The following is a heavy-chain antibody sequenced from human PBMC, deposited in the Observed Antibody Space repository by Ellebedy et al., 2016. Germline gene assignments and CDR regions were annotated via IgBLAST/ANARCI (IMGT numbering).Heavy chain of an antibody. V-gene: IGHV1-2*02. D-gene: IGHD2-2*01. CDR3: ARDQGYCSSTSCQLVAYYYYGMDG. J-gene: IGHJ6*02. Sequence: ASVKVSXXASGYTFTSYDINWVRQATGQGLEWMGWINPNSGGTNYAQKFQGRVTMTRDTSISTAYMELSRLRSDDTAVYYCARDQGYCSSTSCQLVAYYYYGMDGWGQGTTVTVSS. CDR2: INPNSGGT. CDR1: GYTFTSYD.